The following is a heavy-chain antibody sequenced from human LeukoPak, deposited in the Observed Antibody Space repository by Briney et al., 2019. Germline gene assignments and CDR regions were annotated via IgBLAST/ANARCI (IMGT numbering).Heavy chain of an antibody. Sequence: GASVKVSCKASGYTFTGYYMHWVRQAPGQGLEWMGWIDPNSGGTNYAQKFQGRVTMTRDTSISTAYMELSRLRSDDTAVYYCARERFYDSSGDRWFDPWGQGTLVTVSS. V-gene: IGHV1-2*02. CDR2: IDPNSGGT. CDR1: GYTFTGYY. D-gene: IGHD3-22*01. CDR3: ARERFYDSSGDRWFDP. J-gene: IGHJ5*02.